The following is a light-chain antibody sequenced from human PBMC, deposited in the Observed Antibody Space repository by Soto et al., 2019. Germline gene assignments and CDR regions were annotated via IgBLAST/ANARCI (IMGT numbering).Light chain of an antibody. Sequence: EIVLMQSPDTLSLSPGEGVTLSCRASQSVGSYLAWYQQKPGQAPRLLIYDAFNRAAGIPDRFTGSGSGTDFTLTISSLEHEDFAVYYCQQRSNRTPELTFGQGTKVDXK. V-gene: IGKV3-11*01. CDR1: QSVGSY. CDR3: QQRSNRTPELT. J-gene: IGKJ1*01. CDR2: DAF.